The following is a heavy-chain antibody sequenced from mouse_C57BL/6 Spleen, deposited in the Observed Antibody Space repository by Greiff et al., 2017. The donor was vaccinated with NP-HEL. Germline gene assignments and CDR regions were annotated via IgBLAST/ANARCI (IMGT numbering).Heavy chain of an antibody. J-gene: IGHJ3*01. Sequence: EVQLVESGGGLVQPGGSLKLSCAASGFTFSDYYMYWVRQTPEKRLEWVAYISNGGGSTYYPDTVKGRFTISRDNAKNTLYMQMSRLKSEDTAMYYCASRNYDEFAYWGQGTLVTVSA. V-gene: IGHV5-12*01. CDR2: ISNGGGST. D-gene: IGHD2-4*01. CDR1: GFTFSDYY. CDR3: ASRNYDEFAY.